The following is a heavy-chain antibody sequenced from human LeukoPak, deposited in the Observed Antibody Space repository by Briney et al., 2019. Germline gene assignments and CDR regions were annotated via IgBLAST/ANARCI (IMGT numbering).Heavy chain of an antibody. CDR1: GYTFTSYY. D-gene: IGHD5-18*01. CDR2: INPNSGGT. Sequence: ASVTVSCKASGYTFTSYYMHWVRQAPGQGLEWMGRINPNSGGTNYAQKFQGRVTMTRDTSISTAYMELSRLRSDDTAVYYCAFVVDTAMVIFDYWGQGTLVTVSS. J-gene: IGHJ4*02. CDR3: AFVVDTAMVIFDY. V-gene: IGHV1-2*06.